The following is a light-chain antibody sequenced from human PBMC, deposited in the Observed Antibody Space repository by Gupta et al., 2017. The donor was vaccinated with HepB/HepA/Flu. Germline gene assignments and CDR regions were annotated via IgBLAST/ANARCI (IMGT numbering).Light chain of an antibody. Sequence: EIVLTQSPGTLSLSPGERATLSCRASQTITDNYLTWYQQKPGQAPRLILYGASRRATGIPDRFSGSGSGTDLTLSINRLEPEDFAVYYCHQYGTSQWTFGQGTRVEMK. CDR2: GAS. J-gene: IGKJ1*01. CDR1: QTITDNY. V-gene: IGKV3-20*01. CDR3: HQYGTSQWT.